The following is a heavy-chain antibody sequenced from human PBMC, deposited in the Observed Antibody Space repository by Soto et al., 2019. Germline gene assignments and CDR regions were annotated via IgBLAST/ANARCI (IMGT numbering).Heavy chain of an antibody. D-gene: IGHD1-1*01. V-gene: IGHV4-59*08. Sequence: SETLSLTCTVSGGSISSYYWSWIRQPPGKGLEWIGYIYYSGSTDYNPSLKSRVTISVDTSKNQFSLKLSSVTAADTAVYYCARRYGYSFDYWGQGTLVTVSS. CDR3: ARRYGYSFDY. J-gene: IGHJ4*02. CDR1: GGSISSYY. CDR2: IYYSGST.